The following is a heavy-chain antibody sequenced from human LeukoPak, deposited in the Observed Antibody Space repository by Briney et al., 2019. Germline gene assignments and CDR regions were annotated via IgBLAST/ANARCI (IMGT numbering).Heavy chain of an antibody. J-gene: IGHJ4*02. CDR2: ISYDGSNK. V-gene: IGHV3-30-3*01. D-gene: IGHD4/OR15-4a*01. Sequence: GGSLRLSCAASGFTFSSYPMHWVRQAPGKGLEWVAVISYDGSNKYYADSVKGRFTISRDNSKNTLYLQMNSLRAEDTAVYYCARRVPADYWGQGTLVTVSS. CDR3: ARRVPADY. CDR1: GFTFSSYP.